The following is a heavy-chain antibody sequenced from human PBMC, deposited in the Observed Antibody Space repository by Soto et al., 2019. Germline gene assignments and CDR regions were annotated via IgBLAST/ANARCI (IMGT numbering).Heavy chain of an antibody. CDR3: ARRYGGAVDY. Sequence: QVQLQESGPGLVKPSETLSLTCTVSGGSISNYYWSWIRQPPGKGLEWIGYIYFSGSTNYNPSLNSRVTSSVDTSKNQFSLKLSSVTAADTAVYYCARRYGGAVDYWGQGTLVTVSS. J-gene: IGHJ4*02. V-gene: IGHV4-59*08. D-gene: IGHD3-10*01. CDR2: IYFSGST. CDR1: GGSISNYY.